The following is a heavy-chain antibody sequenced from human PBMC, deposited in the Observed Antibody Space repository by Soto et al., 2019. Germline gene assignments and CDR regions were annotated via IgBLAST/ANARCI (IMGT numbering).Heavy chain of an antibody. Sequence: QVQLVQSGAEVKKPGASVKVSCKTSGYTFTSYYMHWVRQAPGQWLEWMGMINPIVDSTSCAQKFQGRVTMTRDTSTSTVYMELSSLRSEDTAVYYCARDDIVATITNSYYYGMDVWGQGTTVTVSS. CDR1: GYTFTSYY. CDR3: ARDDIVATITNSYYYGMDV. D-gene: IGHD5-12*01. CDR2: INPIVDST. V-gene: IGHV1-46*01. J-gene: IGHJ6*02.